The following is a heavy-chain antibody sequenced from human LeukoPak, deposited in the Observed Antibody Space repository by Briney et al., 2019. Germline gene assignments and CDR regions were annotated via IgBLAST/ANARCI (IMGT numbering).Heavy chain of an antibody. CDR2: INPSSGST. D-gene: IGHD6-19*01. CDR1: GYTFTHYY. V-gene: IGHV1-2*02. J-gene: IGHJ6*02. Sequence: ASVRVSCKSSGYTFTHYYIHWVRQAPAQGLEWMGWINPSSGSTRSAEKFQGRVTMTRDTSISTAYMELSRLRSDDTAVYYCAREMRGSSGWYLTEKGTEKGESRYYYYGMDVWGQGTTVTVSS. CDR3: AREMRGSSGWYLTEKGTEKGESRYYYYGMDV.